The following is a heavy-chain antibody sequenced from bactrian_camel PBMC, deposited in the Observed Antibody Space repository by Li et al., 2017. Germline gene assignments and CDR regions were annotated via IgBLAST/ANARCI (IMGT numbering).Heavy chain of an antibody. V-gene: IGHV3-2*01. J-gene: IGHJ4*01. CDR1: GFTFGTRD. D-gene: IGHD3*01. Sequence: QVQLVESGGGLVQAGGSLRLSCATSGFTFGTRDMSWVRQAPGKGLEWLSSMYGGGNSPYYAEFVMGRFTISKVNVKNTVYLQMNSLKPEDTAVYYCVAVGSWCGGSNYWGQGTQVTVS. CDR3: VAVGSWCGGSNY. CDR2: MYGGGNSP.